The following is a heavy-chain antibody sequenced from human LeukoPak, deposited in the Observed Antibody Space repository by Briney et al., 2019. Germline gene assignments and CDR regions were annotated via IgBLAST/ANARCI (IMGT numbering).Heavy chain of an antibody. CDR1: GGSISSSSDY. J-gene: IGHJ4*02. Sequence: SETLSLTCTVSGGSISSSSDYWGWIRQPPGKGLEWIGTIYYSGTTYYNPFLKSRVTISVDTSRNQFSLKVSSVTAADTAVYYCARLVGAATDPFDYWGQGTLVTVSS. CDR2: IYYSGTT. D-gene: IGHD1-26*01. V-gene: IGHV4-39*01. CDR3: ARLVGAATDPFDY.